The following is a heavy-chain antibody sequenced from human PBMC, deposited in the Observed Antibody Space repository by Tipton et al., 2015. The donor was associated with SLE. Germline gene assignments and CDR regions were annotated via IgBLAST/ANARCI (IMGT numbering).Heavy chain of an antibody. CDR1: GYSISSGYY. Sequence: TLSLTCAVSGYSISSGYYWGWIRQPPGKGLEWIRSIYHSGSTYYNPSLKSRVTISVDTSKNQFSLKLSSVTAADTAVYYCARDRDSSGWVFDYWGQGTLVTVSS. V-gene: IGHV4-38-2*02. CDR3: ARDRDSSGWVFDY. CDR2: IYHSGST. D-gene: IGHD6-19*01. J-gene: IGHJ4*02.